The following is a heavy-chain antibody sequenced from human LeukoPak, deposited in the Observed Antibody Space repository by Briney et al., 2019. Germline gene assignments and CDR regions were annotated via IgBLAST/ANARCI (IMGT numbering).Heavy chain of an antibody. CDR3: ARAPSYDILTGPLAAFDI. Sequence: SETLSLTCAVYGGSFSGYYWSWIRQPPGKGLEWIGEINHSGSTNYNPSLKSRVTISVDTSNNQFSLKLSSVTAADTAVYYCARAPSYDILTGPLAAFDIWGQGTMVTVSS. J-gene: IGHJ3*02. CDR2: INHSGST. D-gene: IGHD3-9*01. CDR1: GGSFSGYY. V-gene: IGHV4-34*01.